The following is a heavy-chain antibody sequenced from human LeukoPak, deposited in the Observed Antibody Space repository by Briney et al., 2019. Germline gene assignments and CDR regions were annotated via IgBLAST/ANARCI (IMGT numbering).Heavy chain of an antibody. CDR3: ARSARRAMVKNWFDP. Sequence: SSETLSLTCTVSGGSISSSSYYWGWIRQPPGKGLEWIGSIYYSGSTYYNPSLKSRVTISVDTSKNQFSLKLSSVTAADPAVYYCARSARRAMVKNWFDPWGQGTMVTVSS. V-gene: IGHV4-39*07. J-gene: IGHJ5*02. CDR1: GGSISSSSYY. D-gene: IGHD5-18*01. CDR2: IYYSGST.